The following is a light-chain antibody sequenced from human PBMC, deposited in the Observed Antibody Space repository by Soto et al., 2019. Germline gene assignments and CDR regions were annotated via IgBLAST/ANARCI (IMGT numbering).Light chain of an antibody. CDR3: QQSYSTPRT. J-gene: IGKJ2*01. CDR1: QSISSY. V-gene: IGKV1-39*01. Sequence: DIQMTQSPSSLSASVGDRVTITCRATQSISSYLNWYQQKPGKAPKLLIYAASSSQSGVPSRFSGSGSGTDFTLTISSLQPEEFATYYCQQSYSTPRTFGQGPKLEIK. CDR2: AAS.